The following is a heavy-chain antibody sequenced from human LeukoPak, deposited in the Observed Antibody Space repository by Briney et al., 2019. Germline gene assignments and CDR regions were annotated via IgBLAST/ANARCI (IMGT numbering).Heavy chain of an antibody. V-gene: IGHV3-23*01. Sequence: AGGSLRLSCAASGFTFSSYGMSWVRQAPGKGLEWVSAISGSGGSTYYADSVKGRFTISRDNSKNTLYLQMNSLRAEDTAVYYCAKDTSAYFDWLSPFDYWGQGALVTVSS. CDR2: ISGSGGST. D-gene: IGHD3-9*01. CDR3: AKDTSAYFDWLSPFDY. J-gene: IGHJ4*02. CDR1: GFTFSSYG.